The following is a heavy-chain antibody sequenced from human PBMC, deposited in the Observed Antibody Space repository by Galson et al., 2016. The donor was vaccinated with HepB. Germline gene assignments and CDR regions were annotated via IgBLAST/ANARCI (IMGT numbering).Heavy chain of an antibody. CDR3: ARDLGPQQGFRGAMDV. CDR1: GYSFTGNA. D-gene: IGHD1-1*01. V-gene: IGHV1-3*01. J-gene: IGHJ6*02. Sequence: SVKVSCKASGYSFTGNAIHWVRQAPGQRLEWMGWINGGNGNTQYSQKFQGRVTITRDTSANTIYMELSTLRSEDTAVYYCARDLGPQQGFRGAMDVWGQGTTVTVSS. CDR2: INGGNGNT.